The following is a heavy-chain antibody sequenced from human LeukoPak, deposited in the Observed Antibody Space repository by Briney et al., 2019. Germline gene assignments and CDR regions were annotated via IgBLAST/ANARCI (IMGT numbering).Heavy chain of an antibody. CDR3: ARTPSNYYGSGSYYDY. V-gene: IGHV3-74*01. CDR2: INSDGSST. J-gene: IGHJ4*02. Sequence: PGGSLRLSCAASGFTFSSYWMHWVRHAPGKGLVWVSRINSDGSSTSYADSVKGRFTISRDNAKNTLYLQMNSLRAEDTAVYYCARTPSNYYGSGSYYDYWGQGTLVTVSS. D-gene: IGHD3-10*01. CDR1: GFTFSSYW.